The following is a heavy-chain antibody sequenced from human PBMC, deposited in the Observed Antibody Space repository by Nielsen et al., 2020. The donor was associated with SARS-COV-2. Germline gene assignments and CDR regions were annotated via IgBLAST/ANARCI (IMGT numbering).Heavy chain of an antibody. J-gene: IGHJ5*02. D-gene: IGHD1-26*01. CDR2: ISWNSGSI. CDR1: GFTFDDYA. V-gene: IGHV3-9*03. CDR3: ARDSGGSYDL. Sequence: SLKISCAASGFTFDDYAMHWVRQAPGKGLEWVSGISWNSGSIGYADSVKGRFTISRDNSKNILYLQMDSLRAEDMAVYYCARDSGGSYDLWGHGTLVTVSS.